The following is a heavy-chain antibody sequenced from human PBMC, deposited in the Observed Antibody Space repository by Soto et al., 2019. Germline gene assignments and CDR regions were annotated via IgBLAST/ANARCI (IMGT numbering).Heavy chain of an antibody. CDR2: IIPIFGTA. Sequence: QVQLVQSGAEVKKPGYSVKVSCKASGGTFRSYAISWVRQAPGQVLEGLGGIIPIFGTANYAQKFQGRVTITADESTRTAGMVLSRLRSEATAVYYCACSCIESSRYCSSTSCPTEDDAFDIWGQGTMVTVSS. V-gene: IGHV1-69*01. J-gene: IGHJ3*02. CDR1: GGTFRSYA. CDR3: ACSCIESSRYCSSTSCPTEDDAFDI. D-gene: IGHD2-2*01.